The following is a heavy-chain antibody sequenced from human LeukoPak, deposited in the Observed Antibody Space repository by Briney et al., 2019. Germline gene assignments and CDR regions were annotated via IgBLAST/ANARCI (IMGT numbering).Heavy chain of an antibody. J-gene: IGHJ4*02. CDR3: AKAQSYGYSDY. CDR1: GFTFSSYG. D-gene: IGHD3-16*01. V-gene: IGHV3-23*01. CDR2: ISGRGDST. Sequence: PGGSLRLSCAASGFTFSSYGMSWVRQAPGKGLEWVSAISGRGDSTYYADSVKGRFTISRDNSKNTLYLQMNSLKAEDSAIYYCAKAQSYGYSDYWGQGTLVAVSS.